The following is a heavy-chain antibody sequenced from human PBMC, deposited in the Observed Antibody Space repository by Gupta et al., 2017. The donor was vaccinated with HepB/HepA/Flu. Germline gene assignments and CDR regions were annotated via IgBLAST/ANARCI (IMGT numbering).Heavy chain of an antibody. CDR2: IRSKANSYAT. D-gene: IGHD2-2*01. J-gene: IGHJ6*04. CDR3: TRAIVVVPAARSLDV. V-gene: IGHV3-73*02. Sequence: EVQLVESGGGLVQPGGSLKLSCAASGFTVSGSAMHWVRQASGKGLEWVGRIRSKANSYATAYAASVKGRFTISRDDSKNTAYLQMNSLKTEDTAVYYCTRAIVVVPAARSLDVWGKGTTVTVSS. CDR1: GFTVSGSA.